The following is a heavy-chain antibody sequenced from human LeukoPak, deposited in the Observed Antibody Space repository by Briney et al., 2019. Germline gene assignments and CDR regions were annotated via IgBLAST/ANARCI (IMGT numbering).Heavy chain of an antibody. CDR2: IYYSGST. J-gene: IGHJ4*02. D-gene: IGHD3-16*02. V-gene: IGHV4-39*06. CDR1: GGSISNYY. Sequence: SETLSLTCTVSGGSISNYYWGWIRQPPGEGLEWIGSIYYSGSTYYNSSLQSRVTISVHMSNNQFALKLSSVTAADTAVYYCARVLDYVWGSYRSSFYFDYWGQGTLVTVSS. CDR3: ARVLDYVWGSYRSSFYFDY.